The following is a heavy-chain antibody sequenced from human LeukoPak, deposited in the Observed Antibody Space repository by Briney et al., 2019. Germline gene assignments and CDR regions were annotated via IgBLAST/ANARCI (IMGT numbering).Heavy chain of an antibody. J-gene: IGHJ6*03. CDR2: INHSGST. V-gene: IGHV4-34*01. D-gene: IGHD3-10*01. CDR3: ARGGTMVRGAIPLGYYMDV. Sequence: SETLSLTCAVHGGSFSGYYWSWIRQPPGKGLEWIGEINHSGSTNYNPSLKSRVTISVDTSKNQFSLKLSSVTAADTAVYYCARGGTMVRGAIPLGYYMDVWGKGTTVTGSS. CDR1: GGSFSGYY.